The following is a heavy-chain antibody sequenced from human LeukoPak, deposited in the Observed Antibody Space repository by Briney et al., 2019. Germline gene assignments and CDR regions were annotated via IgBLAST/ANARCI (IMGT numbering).Heavy chain of an antibody. V-gene: IGHV3-33*08. CDR3: ARAMEGAVAGTNWFDP. Sequence: GGSLRLSCAASGFTFSDHYMDWVRQAPGKGLEWVAVIWYDGSNKYYADSVKGRFTISRDNSKNTLYLQMNSLRAEDTAVYYCARAMEGAVAGTNWFDPWGQGTLVTVSS. CDR2: IWYDGSNK. D-gene: IGHD6-19*01. CDR1: GFTFSDHY. J-gene: IGHJ5*02.